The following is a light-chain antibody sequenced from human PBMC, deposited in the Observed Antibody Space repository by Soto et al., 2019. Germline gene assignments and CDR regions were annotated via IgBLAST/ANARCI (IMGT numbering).Light chain of an antibody. CDR1: SSDVGSYNL. Sequence: QSALTQPASVSGSPGQSITISCTGTSSDVGSYNLVSWYQQYPGKAPKLMIYEGSKRPSGVSNRFSGSKSGNTASLTISGLQAEDEADYHCCSYAGSSVVFGGGTKVTVL. CDR3: CSYAGSSVV. CDR2: EGS. V-gene: IGLV2-23*01. J-gene: IGLJ2*01.